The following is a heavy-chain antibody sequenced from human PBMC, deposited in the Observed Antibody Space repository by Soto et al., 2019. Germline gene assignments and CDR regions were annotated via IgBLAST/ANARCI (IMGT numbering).Heavy chain of an antibody. Sequence: SETLSLTCTVSGASIDNNDYYWSWIRQTPGKGLEWIGYVYYSGTTDYIPSLKSRLSMSIDKSQNQFTLKLNSVTAADTATYYCARMSYFYDKWYFDLWGRGTLVTVSS. CDR3: ARMSYFYDKWYFDL. CDR2: VYYSGTT. CDR1: GASIDNNDYY. J-gene: IGHJ2*01. D-gene: IGHD3-22*01. V-gene: IGHV4-30-4*01.